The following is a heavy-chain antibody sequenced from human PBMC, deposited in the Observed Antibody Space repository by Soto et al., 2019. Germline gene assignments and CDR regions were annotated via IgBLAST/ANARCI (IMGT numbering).Heavy chain of an antibody. CDR3: ARGGVLTSTFDY. D-gene: IGHD3-3*01. CDR1: GYNFAGYW. V-gene: IGHV5-51*01. J-gene: IGHJ4*02. CDR2: IYPGDSDT. Sequence: GESLKNSCKGSGYNFAGYWIAWVRQMPGKGLELMGIIYPGDSDTRYRPSFQGQVTISADKSISSAYLQWSSLRASDTAMYYCARGGVLTSTFDYRGQATQVTVS.